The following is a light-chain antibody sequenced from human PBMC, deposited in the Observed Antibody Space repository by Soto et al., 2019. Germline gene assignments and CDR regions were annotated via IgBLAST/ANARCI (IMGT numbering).Light chain of an antibody. Sequence: IHITKSLTTLSASLGHRVTITCRVHQSLMSWLAWYQQKPGKAHKLLIYDASSLESGVPSRFSGSGSGTEFTLTISSLQPDDFATYYCQQYNSYSGTFGQGTKVDIK. J-gene: IGKJ1*01. V-gene: IGKV1-5*01. CDR2: DAS. CDR3: QQYNSYSGT. CDR1: QSLMSW.